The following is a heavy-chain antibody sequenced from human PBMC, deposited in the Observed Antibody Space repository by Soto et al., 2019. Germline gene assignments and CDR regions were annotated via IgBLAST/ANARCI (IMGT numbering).Heavy chain of an antibody. CDR1: GGTFSSYA. V-gene: IGHV1-69*12. CDR2: IIPIFGTA. Sequence: QVQLVQSGAEVKKPGSSVKVSCKASGGTFSSYAISWVRQAPGQGLEWMGGIIPIFGTANYAQKFQGRVTITADEPTSTAYMELSSLRSEDTAVYYCARERGIQLSGHADNWFDPWGQGTLVTVSS. CDR3: ARERGIQLSGHADNWFDP. D-gene: IGHD5-18*01. J-gene: IGHJ5*02.